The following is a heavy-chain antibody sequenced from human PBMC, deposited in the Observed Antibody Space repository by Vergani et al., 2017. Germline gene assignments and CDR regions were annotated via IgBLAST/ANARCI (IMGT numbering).Heavy chain of an antibody. CDR1: GFTFSSYS. D-gene: IGHD6-13*01. Sequence: EVQLVESGGGLVKPGGSLRLSCAASGFTFSSYSMNWVRQAPGKGLEWVSSISSSSSYIYYEDSVKGRITIARDNAKNSLYLQMNSLRAEDTAVYYCARAGIAAFGDDDWGQGTLVTVSS. CDR2: ISSSSSYI. J-gene: IGHJ4*02. V-gene: IGHV3-21*01. CDR3: ARAGIAAFGDDD.